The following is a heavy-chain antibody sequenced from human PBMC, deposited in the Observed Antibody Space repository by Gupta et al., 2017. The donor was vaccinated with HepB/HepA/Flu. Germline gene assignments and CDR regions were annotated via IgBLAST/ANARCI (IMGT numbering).Heavy chain of an antibody. D-gene: IGHD1-26*01. V-gene: IGHV3-53*01. Sequence: EVQLVQSGGGLIQPGGSLRLSCAASEFTVFNNLIYWVRLPPGKGPEWVSLIYSNGDASYADSVRARFTISRDKSKNTLYLQMKSLRAEDTAMYFCARKTDTRVGGDYWGQGTLVTVSS. CDR2: IYSNGDA. CDR1: EFTVFNNL. CDR3: ARKTDTRVGGDY. J-gene: IGHJ4*02.